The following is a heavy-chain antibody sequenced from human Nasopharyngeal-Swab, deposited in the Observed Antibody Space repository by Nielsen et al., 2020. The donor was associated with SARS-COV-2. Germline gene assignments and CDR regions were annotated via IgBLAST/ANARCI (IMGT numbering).Heavy chain of an antibody. V-gene: IGHV4-38-2*02. CDR3: AREGYSSGWVVY. J-gene: IGHJ4*02. CDR1: GYSISSGYY. Sequence: SETLSLTCTVSGYSISSGYYWGWIRQPPGKGLEWIGSIYHSGSTYYNPSLKSRVTISVDTSKDQFSLKLSSVTAADTAVYYCAREGYSSGWVVYWGQGTLVTVSS. D-gene: IGHD6-19*01. CDR2: IYHSGST.